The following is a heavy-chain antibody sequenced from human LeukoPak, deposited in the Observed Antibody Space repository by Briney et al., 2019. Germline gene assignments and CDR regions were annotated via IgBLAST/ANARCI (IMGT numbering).Heavy chain of an antibody. CDR2: ISSSGSTI. D-gene: IGHD3-10*01. J-gene: IGHJ6*02. V-gene: IGHV3-11*01. CDR1: GGSISGWY. CDR3: ARDYPDGSGSYGYYGMDV. Sequence: LSLTCAVSGGSISGWYWSWIRQPPGKGLEWVSYISSSGSTIYYADSVKGRFTISRDNAKNSLYLQMNSLRAEDTAVYYCARDYPDGSGSYGYYGMDVWGQGTTVTVSS.